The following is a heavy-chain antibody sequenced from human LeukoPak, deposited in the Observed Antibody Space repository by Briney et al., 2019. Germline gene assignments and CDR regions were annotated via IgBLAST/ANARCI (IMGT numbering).Heavy chain of an antibody. J-gene: IGHJ6*03. CDR2: IFTSGGEI. CDR3: ATRYPRSGSYYYYYMDV. V-gene: IGHV3-23*01. CDR1: GFTFSTLA. Sequence: GGSLRLSCAASGFTFSTLAMITGRRPPGRGVGWVSSIFTSGGEIHYADSVKGRFTISRDNSKNTLYLQMNSLRAEDTAVYYCATRYPRSGSYYYYYMDVWGKGTTVTISS. D-gene: IGHD3-10*01.